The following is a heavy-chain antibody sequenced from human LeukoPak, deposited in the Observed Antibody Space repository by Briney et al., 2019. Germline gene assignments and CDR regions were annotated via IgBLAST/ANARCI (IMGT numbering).Heavy chain of an antibody. CDR3: ARARWFGEFDY. CDR2: IYTSGST. D-gene: IGHD3-10*01. V-gene: IGHV4-59*10. J-gene: IGHJ4*02. Sequence: SETLSLTCAVYGGSFSGYYWSWIRQPAGKGLEWIGRIYTSGSTNYNPSLKSRVTISVDTSKNQFSLKLSSVTAADTAVYYCARARWFGEFDYWGQGTLVTVSS. CDR1: GGSFSGYY.